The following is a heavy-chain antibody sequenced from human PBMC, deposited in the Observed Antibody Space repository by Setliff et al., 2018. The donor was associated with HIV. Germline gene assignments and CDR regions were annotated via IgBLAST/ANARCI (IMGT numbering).Heavy chain of an antibody. J-gene: IGHJ3*02. Sequence: GASVKVSCKASGYTFTSYDINWVRQATGQGLEWMGWMNPNSGNTGYAQKFQGRVTMTRNTSISTAYMELSSLRSEDMAVYYCARVQQWLVPDAFDIWGQGTMDTVSS. CDR3: ARVQQWLVPDAFDI. V-gene: IGHV1-8*02. D-gene: IGHD6-19*01. CDR1: GYTFTSYD. CDR2: MNPNSGNT.